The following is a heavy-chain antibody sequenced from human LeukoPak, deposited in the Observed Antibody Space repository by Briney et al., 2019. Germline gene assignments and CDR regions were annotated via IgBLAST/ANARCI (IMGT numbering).Heavy chain of an antibody. Sequence: SQTLSLTCTVSGGSISSGGYYWSWIRQHPGKGLEWIGYIYYSGSTYYNPSLKSRVTISVDTSKNQFSLKLSSVTAADTAVYYCARSSYGDSEVFDYWGQGTLVTVSS. V-gene: IGHV4-31*03. J-gene: IGHJ4*02. CDR2: IYYSGST. CDR1: GGSISSGGYY. CDR3: ARSSYGDSEVFDY. D-gene: IGHD4-17*01.